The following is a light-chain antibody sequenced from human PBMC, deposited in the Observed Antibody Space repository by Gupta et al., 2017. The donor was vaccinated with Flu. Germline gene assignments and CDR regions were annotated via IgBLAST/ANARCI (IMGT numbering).Light chain of an antibody. V-gene: IGLV3-1*01. Sequence: SYELTQSHSVSVSPGQTASITCSGDKLGDKYACWYQQKPGQSPVLVIYQDSKRPSGIPERFSGYNSGNTATLTISGTQAMDEADYYCQAWDSSTVVFGGGTKLTVL. J-gene: IGLJ2*01. CDR2: QDS. CDR3: QAWDSSTVV. CDR1: KLGDKY.